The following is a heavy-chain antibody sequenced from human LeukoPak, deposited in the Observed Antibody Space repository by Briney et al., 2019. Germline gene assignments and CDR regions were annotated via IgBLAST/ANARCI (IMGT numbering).Heavy chain of an antibody. CDR2: ISSSSGTI. J-gene: IGHJ4*02. CDR3: ARERFGDFDY. Sequence: PGGSLRLSCAASGFTFGSYSMNWVRQAPGKGLEWVSYISSSSGTIYYADSVKGRFTISRDNAKNSLYLQMNSLRDDDTAVYYCARERFGDFDYGGQGTLVTVSS. D-gene: IGHD3-10*01. CDR1: GFTFGSYS. V-gene: IGHV3-48*02.